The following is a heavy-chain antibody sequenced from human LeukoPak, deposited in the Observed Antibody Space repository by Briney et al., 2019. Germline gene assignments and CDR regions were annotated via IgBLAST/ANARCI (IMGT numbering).Heavy chain of an antibody. CDR1: GFTFSIFA. D-gene: IGHD3-3*01. CDR2: ISGSGGST. CDR3: AKGTIADY. Sequence: PGGSLRLSCAASGFTFSIFAMTWVRQAPGKGLEWVSGISGSGGSTYYADSVKGRFTISRDNSKNTLYLQMNSLRAEDTAVYYCAKGTIADYWGQGTLVTVSS. J-gene: IGHJ4*02. V-gene: IGHV3-23*01.